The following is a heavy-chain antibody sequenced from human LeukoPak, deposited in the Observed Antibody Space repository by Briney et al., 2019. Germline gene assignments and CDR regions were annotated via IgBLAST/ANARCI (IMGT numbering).Heavy chain of an antibody. CDR3: AKQRSEVPVAASNY. Sequence: GASVKVSCKASGYTFTGYYMHWVRQAPGQGLEWMGWINPNSGGTNYAQKFQGRVTMTRDTSISTAYMELSRLRSDDTAIYYCAKQRSEVPVAASNYWGQGTLVTVSS. D-gene: IGHD1-14*01. CDR1: GYTFTGYY. CDR2: INPNSGGT. V-gene: IGHV1-2*02. J-gene: IGHJ4*02.